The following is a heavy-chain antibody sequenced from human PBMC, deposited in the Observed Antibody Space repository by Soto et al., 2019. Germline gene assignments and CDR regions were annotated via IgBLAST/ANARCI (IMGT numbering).Heavy chain of an antibody. CDR1: GYTFTVYY. V-gene: IGHV1-2*02. CDR2: INPNSGGT. Sequence: ASVKVSCQASGYTFTVYYMPCVRQAPGQGLEWMGWINPNSGGTNYAQKFQGRVTMTRDTSISTAYMELSRLRSDDTAVYYCAQMYSSSSQLDLWGQGTTVTVSS. CDR3: AQMYSSSSQLDL. D-gene: IGHD6-6*01. J-gene: IGHJ6*02.